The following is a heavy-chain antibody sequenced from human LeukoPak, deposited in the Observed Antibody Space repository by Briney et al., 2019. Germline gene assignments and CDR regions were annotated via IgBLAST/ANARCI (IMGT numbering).Heavy chain of an antibody. Sequence: GGPLRLSCAASGFTFDDYAMHWVRQAPGKGLEWVSLISGDGGSTYYADSVKGRFTISRDNAKNSLYLQMNSLRAEDTAVYYCARDTRVDIVATIGGGFDYWGQGTLVTVSS. D-gene: IGHD5-12*01. V-gene: IGHV3-43*02. CDR3: ARDTRVDIVATIGGGFDY. J-gene: IGHJ4*02. CDR1: GFTFDDYA. CDR2: ISGDGGST.